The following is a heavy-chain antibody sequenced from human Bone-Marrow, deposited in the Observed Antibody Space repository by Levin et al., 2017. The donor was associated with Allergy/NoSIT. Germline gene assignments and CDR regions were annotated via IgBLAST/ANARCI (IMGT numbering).Heavy chain of an antibody. CDR1: GGSISSYY. CDR2: IYYSGST. V-gene: IGHV4-59*08. D-gene: IGHD2-2*01. Sequence: GSLRLSCTVSGGSISSYYWSWIRQPPGKGLEWIGYIYYSGSTNYNPSLKSRVTISVDTSKNQFSLKLSSVTAADTAVYYCARRCSSTSCYGAFDIWGQGTMVTVSS. CDR3: ARRCSSTSCYGAFDI. J-gene: IGHJ3*02.